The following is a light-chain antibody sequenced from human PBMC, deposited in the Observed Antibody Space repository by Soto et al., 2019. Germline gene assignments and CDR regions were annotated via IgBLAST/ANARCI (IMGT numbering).Light chain of an antibody. Sequence: QYVLSHPASVSGSPGHAITISCTGTSSDVGGYNYVSWYQQHPGKAPKLMIYEVSNRPSGVSNRFSGSKSGNTASLTISGLQAEDEADYYCSSYTSSSTHYVFGTGTKVTVL. CDR1: SSDVGGYNY. V-gene: IGLV2-14*01. J-gene: IGLJ1*01. CDR3: SSYTSSSTHYV. CDR2: EVS.